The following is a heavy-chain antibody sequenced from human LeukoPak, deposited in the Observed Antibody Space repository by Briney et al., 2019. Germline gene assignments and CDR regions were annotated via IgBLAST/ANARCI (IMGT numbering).Heavy chain of an antibody. D-gene: IGHD4-17*01. Sequence: ASVKVSCKASGYTFTSYGISWVRQAPGQGLEWMGWISAFNGNTNYAQKFQGRVTMTRDTSISTAYMELSRLRSDDTAVYYCARDADGDYIDYWGQGTLVTVSS. CDR2: ISAFNGNT. V-gene: IGHV1-18*01. CDR3: ARDADGDYIDY. J-gene: IGHJ4*02. CDR1: GYTFTSYG.